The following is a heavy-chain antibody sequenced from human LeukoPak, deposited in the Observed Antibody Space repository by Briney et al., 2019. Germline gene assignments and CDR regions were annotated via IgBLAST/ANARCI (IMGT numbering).Heavy chain of an antibody. CDR3: AREGSDWNRNYYYYYYMDV. V-gene: IGHV4-61*02. CDR1: GGSMSSVSNF. Sequence: SETLSLTCAVSGGSMSSVSNFWSWIRQPAGKGLEWIGRIHTSGNPNYNPSLKSRVTISVDTSKNQFSLQLNSVTAADTAVYYCAREGSDWNRNYYYYYYMDVWGKGTTVTVSS. D-gene: IGHD1-1*01. J-gene: IGHJ6*03. CDR2: IHTSGNP.